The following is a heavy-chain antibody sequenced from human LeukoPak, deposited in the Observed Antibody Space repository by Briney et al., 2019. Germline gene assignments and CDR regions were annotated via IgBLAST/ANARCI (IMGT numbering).Heavy chain of an antibody. V-gene: IGHV1-46*01. Sequence: GASVKVSCKASGYTFTSYYMHWVRQAPGQGLEWMGIINPSGGSTSYAQKFQGRVTMTRDTSTSTVYMELSSLGSEDTAVYYCARDAGEYYDFWSSLTRPPYNWFDPWGQGTLVTVSS. CDR2: INPSGGST. D-gene: IGHD3-3*01. J-gene: IGHJ5*02. CDR3: ARDAGEYYDFWSSLTRPPYNWFDP. CDR1: GYTFTSYY.